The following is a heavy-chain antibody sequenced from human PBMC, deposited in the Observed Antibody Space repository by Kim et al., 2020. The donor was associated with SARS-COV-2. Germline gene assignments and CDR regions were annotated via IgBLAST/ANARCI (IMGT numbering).Heavy chain of an antibody. CDR3: AKDPAMVIFGRLDYYYYYGMDV. D-gene: IGHD5-18*01. CDR1: GFTFSSYG. V-gene: IGHV3-30*18. Sequence: GGSLRLSCAASGFTFSSYGMHWVRQAPGKGLEWVAVISYDGSNKYYADSVKGRFTISRDNSKNTLYLQMNSLRAEDTAVYYCAKDPAMVIFGRLDYYYYYGMDVWGQGTTVTVSS. CDR2: ISYDGSNK. J-gene: IGHJ6*02.